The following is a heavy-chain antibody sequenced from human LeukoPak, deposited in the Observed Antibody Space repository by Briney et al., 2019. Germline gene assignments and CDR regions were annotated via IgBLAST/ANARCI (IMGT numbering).Heavy chain of an antibody. D-gene: IGHD6-13*01. J-gene: IGHJ4*02. Sequence: GGSLRLSCAASGFTFSSYSMNWVRQAPGKGLEWVSSISSCSSYIYYADSVKGRFTISRDNAKNSLYLQMNSLRAEDTAVYYCARASIAAAGVDYWGQGTLVTVSS. V-gene: IGHV3-21*01. CDR2: ISSCSSYI. CDR1: GFTFSSYS. CDR3: ARASIAAAGVDY.